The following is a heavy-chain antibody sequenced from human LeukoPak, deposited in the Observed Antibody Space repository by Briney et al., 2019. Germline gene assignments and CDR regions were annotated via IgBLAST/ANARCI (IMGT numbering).Heavy chain of an antibody. V-gene: IGHV3-30*02. J-gene: IGHJ4*02. CDR2: IRYDGSNK. CDR1: GFTFSIYG. CDR3: AKLWNYYDSSGYPAGY. D-gene: IGHD3-22*01. Sequence: PGGSLRLSCAASGFTFSIYGMHWVRQAPGKGLEWVAFIRYDGSNKYYADSVKGRFTISRDNSKNTLYLQMNSLRAEDTAVYYCAKLWNYYDSSGYPAGYWGQGTLVTVSS.